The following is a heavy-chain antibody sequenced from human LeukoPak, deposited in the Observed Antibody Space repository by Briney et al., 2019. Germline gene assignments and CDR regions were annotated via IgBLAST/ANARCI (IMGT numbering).Heavy chain of an antibody. CDR1: GGTFSSYT. CDR3: ARELEDGHYYYGMDV. Sequence: SVKVSCKASGGTFSSYTISWVRQAPGQGLEWMGGIIPIFGTANYAQKFQGRVTITADKSTSTAYMELSSLRSEDTAVYYCARELEDGHYYYGMDVWGKGTTVTVSS. D-gene: IGHD5-24*01. V-gene: IGHV1-69*06. J-gene: IGHJ6*04. CDR2: IIPIFGTA.